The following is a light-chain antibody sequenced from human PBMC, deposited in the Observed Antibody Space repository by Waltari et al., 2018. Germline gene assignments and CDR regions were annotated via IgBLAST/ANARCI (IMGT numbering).Light chain of an antibody. CDR3: QAWDNYRVV. Sequence: SFELTQPPSVSVSPGQTAIITCSGDILGNRFTSWYQQEPGQSPVLVMYQNDRRPPGIPDRFSGSKSGNTATLSISDTRAMEEADYYCQAWDNYRVVFGGGTKLTVL. CDR2: QND. CDR1: ILGNRF. J-gene: IGLJ2*01. V-gene: IGLV3-1*01.